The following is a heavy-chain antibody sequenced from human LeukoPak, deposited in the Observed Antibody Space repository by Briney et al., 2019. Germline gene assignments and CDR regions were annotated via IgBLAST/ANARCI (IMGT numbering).Heavy chain of an antibody. Sequence: GGSLRLSCAASGLIVSNSYMNWVRKAPGKGLEWVSVIYYNGNTFYADSVMGRFTISRDNSKNTLYLQMNSLRAEDTAVYYCARDPNGNLHFDYWGQGTLVTVSS. CDR1: GLIVSNSY. D-gene: IGHD2-8*01. V-gene: IGHV3-53*01. CDR2: IYYNGNT. J-gene: IGHJ4*02. CDR3: ARDPNGNLHFDY.